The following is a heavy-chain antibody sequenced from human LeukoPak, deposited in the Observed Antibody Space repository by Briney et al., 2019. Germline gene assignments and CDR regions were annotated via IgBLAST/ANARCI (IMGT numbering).Heavy chain of an antibody. CDR3: ARAVLTANWYFDL. J-gene: IGHJ2*01. Sequence: SQTLSLTCTVSGGSISSGGYYWTWIRQPPGKGLEWIGYMSQTGSTYYNPSLKSRVTISVDTSKSQFSLKLTSVTAADTAVYYCARAVLTANWYFDLWGRGTLVTVSS. V-gene: IGHV4-30-2*01. CDR1: GGSISSGGYY. D-gene: IGHD7-27*01. CDR2: MSQTGST.